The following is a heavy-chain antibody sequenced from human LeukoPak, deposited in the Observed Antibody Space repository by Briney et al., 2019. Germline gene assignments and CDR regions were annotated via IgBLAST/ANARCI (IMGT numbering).Heavy chain of an antibody. J-gene: IGHJ3*02. CDR3: ARRGAVTHAFDI. D-gene: IGHD4-17*01. CDR1: GFTFSNYW. Sequence: GGSLRLSCAASGFTFSNYWMNWVRQAPGKGLVWVSRINSDGSSTSYADSVKGRFTISRDNAKNTLYLQMNSLRAEDTAVYYCARRGAVTHAFDIWGQGTMVTVSS. CDR2: INSDGSST. V-gene: IGHV3-74*01.